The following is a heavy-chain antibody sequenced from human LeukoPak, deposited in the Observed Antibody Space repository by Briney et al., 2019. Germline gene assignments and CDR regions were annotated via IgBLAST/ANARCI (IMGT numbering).Heavy chain of an antibody. V-gene: IGHV3-33*01. D-gene: IGHD5-24*01. CDR1: GFTFISYG. CDR3: ASMAASDAFDI. Sequence: PGGSLRLSCAASGFTFISYGMHWVRQAPGKGLEWVAVIWYDGSNQYYADSVKGRLTISRDNSKNTLYLQMKSMRAEDTAVYYCASMAASDAFDIWGQGTMVTVSS. CDR2: IWYDGSNQ. J-gene: IGHJ3*02.